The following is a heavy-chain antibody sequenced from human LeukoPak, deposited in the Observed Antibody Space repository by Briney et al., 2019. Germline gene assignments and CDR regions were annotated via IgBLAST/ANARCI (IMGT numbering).Heavy chain of an antibody. J-gene: IGHJ4*02. CDR3: ASTLEGGSYYVLYYFDY. V-gene: IGHV1-69*13. Sequence: SVKVSCKASGGTFSSYAISWVRQAPGQGLEWMGGIIPIFGTANYAQKFQGRVTITADESTSTAYMELSSLRSEDTAVYYCASTLEGGSYYVLYYFDYWGQGTLVTVSS. D-gene: IGHD1-26*01. CDR1: GGTFSSYA. CDR2: IIPIFGTA.